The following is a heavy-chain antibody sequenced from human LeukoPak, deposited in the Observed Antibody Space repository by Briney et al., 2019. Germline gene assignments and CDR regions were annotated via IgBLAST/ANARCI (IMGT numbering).Heavy chain of an antibody. V-gene: IGHV3-23*01. CDR1: GFTFRSCG. D-gene: IGHD6-6*01. CDR2: ISGSDGGT. J-gene: IGHJ4*02. Sequence: QSGGGLRLSRAPSGFTFRSCGMTWVREAPGEGLEWVSSISGSDGGTHYADAAKGRVTISRDNSKNTLYIQMNSLRDESTAIYYYAKRGPLYTSSPGNYFDYWGQGTLVTVSS. CDR3: AKRGPLYTSSPGNYFDY.